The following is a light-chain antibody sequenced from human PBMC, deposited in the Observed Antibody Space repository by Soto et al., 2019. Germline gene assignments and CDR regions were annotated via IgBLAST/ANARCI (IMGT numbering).Light chain of an antibody. CDR1: QSIRYY. CDR2: GAS. J-gene: IGKJ1*01. CDR3: QQHNSYSQT. Sequence: DIQLTQSPPTLSASVGDRVTITCRASQSIRYYLAWYQQMPGKAPKLLIYGASSLQSGVPSRFSGSGSGTEFILTISSLQPDDFATYFCQQHNSYSQTFGQGTKVEIK. V-gene: IGKV1-5*01.